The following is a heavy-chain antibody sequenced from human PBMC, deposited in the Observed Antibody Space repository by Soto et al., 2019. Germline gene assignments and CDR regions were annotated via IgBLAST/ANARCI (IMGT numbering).Heavy chain of an antibody. D-gene: IGHD2-8*01. CDR1: GYTFTSYY. Sequence: ASVKVSCKASGYTFTSYYMHWVRQAPGQGLEWMGIINPSGGSTSYAQKFQGRVTMTRDTSTSTVYMELSSLRSEDTAVYYCAREEGYCTNGVCSDYYYYGMDVWGQGTTVTVSS. CDR2: INPSGGST. CDR3: AREEGYCTNGVCSDYYYYGMDV. J-gene: IGHJ6*02. V-gene: IGHV1-46*01.